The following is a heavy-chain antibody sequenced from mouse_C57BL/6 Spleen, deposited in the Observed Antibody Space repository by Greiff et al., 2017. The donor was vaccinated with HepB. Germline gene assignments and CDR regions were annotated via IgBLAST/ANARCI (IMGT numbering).Heavy chain of an antibody. D-gene: IGHD1-3*01. CDR3: ASYSSSYAMDY. Sequence: DVQLVESGGGLVKPGGSLKLSCAASGFTFSDYGMHWVRQAPEKGLEWVAYISSGSSTIYYADTVKGRFTISRDNAKNTLFLQMTSLRSEDTAMYYCASYSSSYAMDYWGQGTSVTVSS. CDR1: GFTFSDYG. J-gene: IGHJ4*01. CDR2: ISSGSSTI. V-gene: IGHV5-17*01.